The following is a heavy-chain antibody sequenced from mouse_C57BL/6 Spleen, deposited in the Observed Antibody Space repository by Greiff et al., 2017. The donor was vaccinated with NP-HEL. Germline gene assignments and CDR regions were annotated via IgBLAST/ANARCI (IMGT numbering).Heavy chain of an antibody. CDR2: IDPSDSYT. Sequence: QVQLQQPGAELVMPGASVKLSCKASGYTFTSYWMHWVKQRPGQGLEWIGEIDPSDSYTNYNQKFKGKSTLTADKSSSTAYMQLSSLTSEDSAVYYCARLTTVEYHYFDYWGQGNTHTVS. CDR3: ARLTTVEYHYFDY. CDR1: GYTFTSYW. D-gene: IGHD1-1*01. J-gene: IGHJ2*01. V-gene: IGHV1-69*01.